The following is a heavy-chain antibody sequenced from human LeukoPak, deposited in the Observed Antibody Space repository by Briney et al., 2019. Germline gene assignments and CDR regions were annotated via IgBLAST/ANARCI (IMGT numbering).Heavy chain of an antibody. Sequence: PGGSLRLSCAQSGFTFSSYSMNWVRPGPGKGLEWVSYISSSISTIYYADSVKGRFTISRDNAKNSLYLQMNSLRDEDTAVYYCARVPSKWSGYYSGDFRFDPWGQGTLVTVSS. V-gene: IGHV3-48*02. CDR1: GFTFSSYS. D-gene: IGHD3-3*01. J-gene: IGHJ5*02. CDR2: ISSSISTI. CDR3: ARVPSKWSGYYSGDFRFDP.